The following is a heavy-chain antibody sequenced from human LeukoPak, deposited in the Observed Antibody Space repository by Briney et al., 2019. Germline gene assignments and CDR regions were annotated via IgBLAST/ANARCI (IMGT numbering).Heavy chain of an antibody. CDR2: SSSSSSTI. Sequence: GGSLRLSCAASGFSFSRYSMNWFRHAPGKGLEWLSYSSSSSSTIYYADSVKGRFTISRDNAKNSLYLQMNSLRAEDTAVYYCARSDGLDYWGQGTLVTVSS. D-gene: IGHD5-24*01. V-gene: IGHV3-48*04. J-gene: IGHJ4*02. CDR3: ARSDGLDY. CDR1: GFSFSRYS.